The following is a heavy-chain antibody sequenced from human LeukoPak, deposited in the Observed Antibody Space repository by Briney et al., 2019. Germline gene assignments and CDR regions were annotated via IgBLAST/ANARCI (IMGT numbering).Heavy chain of an antibody. CDR1: GYIISSYY. CDR2: ISPSGGGT. Sequence: ASVKVSCKASGYIISSYYIHWVRQAPGQGLEWMGIISPSGGGTSYAQRFQGRVSVARDTSTNTVYMELSGLRSEDTAIYYCARCHSGYDYGPVYWGQGTLVTVSS. V-gene: IGHV1-46*01. CDR3: ARCHSGYDYGPVY. D-gene: IGHD5-12*01. J-gene: IGHJ4*02.